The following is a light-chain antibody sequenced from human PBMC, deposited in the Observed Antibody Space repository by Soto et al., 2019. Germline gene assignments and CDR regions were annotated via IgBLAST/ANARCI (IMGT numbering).Light chain of an antibody. CDR3: QQYGNAPFT. Sequence: IVMTQSTATLSVTPGESATLSCMSSQSVSSSYLAWYQQKPGQAPRLLIYGASSRATGIPDRFSGSGSGTDFTLTISRLEPEDFAVYYCQQYGNAPFTFGPGTKVDIK. J-gene: IGKJ3*01. CDR2: GAS. V-gene: IGKV3-20*01. CDR1: QSVSSSY.